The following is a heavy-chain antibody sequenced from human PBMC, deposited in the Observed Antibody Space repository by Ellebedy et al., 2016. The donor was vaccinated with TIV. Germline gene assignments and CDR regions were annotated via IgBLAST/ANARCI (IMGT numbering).Heavy chain of an antibody. D-gene: IGHD3-22*01. CDR1: GYTFTSYF. Sequence: ASVKVSCKASGYTFTSYFLYWVRQAPGQGLEWMGIINPTSGNSNFAQKFQGRVTVTRDTSTSTVYMELCSLRSEDTAVYYCARGDNYFYDSSGYYYSYWGQGTLVTVSS. CDR3: ARGDNYFYDSSGYYYSY. V-gene: IGHV1-46*01. CDR2: INPTSGNS. J-gene: IGHJ4*02.